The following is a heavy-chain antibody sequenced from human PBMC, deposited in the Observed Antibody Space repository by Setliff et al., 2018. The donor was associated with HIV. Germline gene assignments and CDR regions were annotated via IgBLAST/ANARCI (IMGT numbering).Heavy chain of an antibody. Sequence: ASVKVSCKASGYTFTGYYMHWVRQAPGQGLEWMGWINPTSGGTNYAQKFQGRVTMTRDTSISTAYMELSRLRSDDTAVYYCARRIVGVAHNWFDPWGQGTLVTVSS. V-gene: IGHV1-2*02. D-gene: IGHD1-26*01. J-gene: IGHJ5*02. CDR2: INPTSGGT. CDR1: GYTFTGYY. CDR3: ARRIVGVAHNWFDP.